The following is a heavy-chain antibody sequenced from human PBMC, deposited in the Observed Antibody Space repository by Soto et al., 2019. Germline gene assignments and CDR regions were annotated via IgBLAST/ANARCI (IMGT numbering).Heavy chain of an antibody. J-gene: IGHJ5*02. CDR2: ISTYNGNT. CDR1: GYTFTSYG. Sequence: QVQLVQSGAEVKKPGASVKVSCKASGYTFTSYGISWLRQAPGQGLEWMGWISTYNGNTNYVQKVQGRVTMTTDTSTGTAYMEVRSLRSDDTAVYYCARGDYGDYLWFDPWGQGTLVTVSS. CDR3: ARGDYGDYLWFDP. D-gene: IGHD4-17*01. V-gene: IGHV1-18*01.